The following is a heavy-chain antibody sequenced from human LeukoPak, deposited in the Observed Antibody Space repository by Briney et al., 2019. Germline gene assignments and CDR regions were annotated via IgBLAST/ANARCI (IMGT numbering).Heavy chain of an antibody. CDR3: ARAYSERYGLGYYYMDV. CDR1: GFTFSSYS. V-gene: IGHV3-21*01. D-gene: IGHD1-26*01. J-gene: IGHJ6*03. Sequence: PGGSLRLSCAASGFTFSSYSMNWVRQALGKGLEWVSSISSSSSYIYYADSMKGRFTISRDNAKNSLYLQMNSLRAEDTAVYYCARAYSERYGLGYYYMDVWGKGTTVTISS. CDR2: ISSSSSYI.